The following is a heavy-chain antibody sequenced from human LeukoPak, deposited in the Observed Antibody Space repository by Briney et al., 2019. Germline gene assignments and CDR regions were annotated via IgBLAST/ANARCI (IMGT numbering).Heavy chain of an antibody. CDR2: MHTSGST. J-gene: IGHJ6*02. Sequence: SETLSLTCTVSGVSISNYYWNWIRQPAGKGQEWIGRMHTSGSTNYNPSLKSRVTMSVDTSKNQFSLKLSSVTAADTAVYYCARQDTLTHYYVMDVWGQGTTVTVSS. CDR3: ARQDTLTHYYVMDV. CDR1: GVSISNYY. V-gene: IGHV4-4*07. D-gene: IGHD4-17*01.